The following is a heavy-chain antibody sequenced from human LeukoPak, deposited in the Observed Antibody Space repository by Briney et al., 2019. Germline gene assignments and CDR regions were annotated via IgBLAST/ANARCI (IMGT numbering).Heavy chain of an antibody. CDR2: ISTSGRT. CDR1: GFTFSSYA. V-gene: IGHV3-23*01. Sequence: GGSLRLSCADSGFTFSSYAMSWVRRAPGKGLEWVSLISTSGRTHYADSVQGRFTISRDNSKNTLSLHMNSLRAEDTAVYYCARDLDSSGYYHVVDSWGQGALVTVSS. J-gene: IGHJ4*02. CDR3: ARDLDSSGYYHVVDS. D-gene: IGHD3-22*01.